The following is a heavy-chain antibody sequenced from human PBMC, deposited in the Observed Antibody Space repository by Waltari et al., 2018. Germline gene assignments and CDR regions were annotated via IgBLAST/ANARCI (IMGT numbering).Heavy chain of an antibody. CDR2: ISPNSIST. J-gene: IGHJ4*02. V-gene: IGHV3-23*01. CDR1: GLSFSTYG. CDR3: AKGQGGRRWYFDY. D-gene: IGHD3-16*01. Sequence: EVQLLESGGGLVQPGGSLRLSCTASGLSFSTYGMPWVRQAPGKGLEWVSSISPNSISTYYADSVKGRFTISRDNSKSTVILQLSSLRVEDTAIYYCAKGQGGRRWYFDYWGQGSQVTVSS.